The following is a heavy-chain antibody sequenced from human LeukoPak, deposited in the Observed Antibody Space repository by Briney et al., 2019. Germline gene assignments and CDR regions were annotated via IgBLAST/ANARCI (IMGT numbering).Heavy chain of an antibody. V-gene: IGHV1-3*01. CDR1: GYTFTSYA. J-gene: IGHJ3*02. Sequence: ASVKVSCKASGYTFTSYAMHWVRQAPGQRLEWMGWINAGNGNTKYSQKFQGRVTITRDTSASTAYMELSSLRSEDTAVYYCARAPALYDSSGPKKSDAFDIWGQGTMVTVSS. D-gene: IGHD3-22*01. CDR2: INAGNGNT. CDR3: ARAPALYDSSGPKKSDAFDI.